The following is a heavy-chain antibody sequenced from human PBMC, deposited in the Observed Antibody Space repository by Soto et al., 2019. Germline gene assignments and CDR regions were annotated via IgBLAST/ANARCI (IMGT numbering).Heavy chain of an antibody. Sequence: QVQLQESGPGLVKPSETLSLTCTVSGGSISSYYWSWIRQPPGMALELIGYIYYNGNTNYNPSLTNRVTKLVDTSKNQFSLKLESVTAADTAVYYCARYHCSSHNCQHLDYWGQGTLVTVSS. CDR1: GGSISSYY. CDR3: ARYHCSSHNCQHLDY. J-gene: IGHJ4*02. V-gene: IGHV4-59*01. CDR2: IYYNGNT. D-gene: IGHD2-2*01.